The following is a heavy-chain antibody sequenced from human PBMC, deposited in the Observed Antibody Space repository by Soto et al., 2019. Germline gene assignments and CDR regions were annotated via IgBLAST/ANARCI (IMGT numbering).Heavy chain of an antibody. Sequence: SETLSLTCTVSGGSISSYYWSWIRQPPGKGLEWIGYIYYSGSTNYNPSLKSRVTISVDTSKNQFSLKLSSVTAADTAVYYCARVYYDFWSGYPPLYYFDYWGQGTLVTVSS. D-gene: IGHD3-3*01. J-gene: IGHJ4*02. CDR1: GGSISSYY. CDR3: ARVYYDFWSGYPPLYYFDY. V-gene: IGHV4-59*01. CDR2: IYYSGST.